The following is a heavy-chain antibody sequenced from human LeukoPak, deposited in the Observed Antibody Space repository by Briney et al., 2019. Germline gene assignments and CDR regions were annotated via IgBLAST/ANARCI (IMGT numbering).Heavy chain of an antibody. CDR3: ARGTIMDIVVAPAADWKYNWFDP. CDR1: GYTFTSYY. J-gene: IGHJ5*02. CDR2: INPSGGST. Sequence: ASVKVSCKASGYTFTSYYMHWVRQAPGQGLEWTGIINPSGGSTSYAQKFQGRVTMTRDTSTSIVYMELSSLRSEDTAVYYCARGTIMDIVVAPAADWKYNWFDPWGQGTLVTVSS. V-gene: IGHV1-46*01. D-gene: IGHD2-2*03.